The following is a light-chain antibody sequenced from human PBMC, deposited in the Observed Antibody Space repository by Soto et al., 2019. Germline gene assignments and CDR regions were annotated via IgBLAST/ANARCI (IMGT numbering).Light chain of an antibody. V-gene: IGKV1-39*01. Sequence: DIQMTQSPSSLSASVGDRVTITCRASQSISSYLNWYQQRPGKAPNLLIYAASSLQRGVPSRFSGSGSGTDFNLTISCLQPEDFATYYCQQSYTSPRYTSNTSPRYTFGQGTKLEIK. CDR3: QQSYTSPRYTSNTSPRYT. CDR1: QSISSY. J-gene: IGKJ2*01. CDR2: AAS.